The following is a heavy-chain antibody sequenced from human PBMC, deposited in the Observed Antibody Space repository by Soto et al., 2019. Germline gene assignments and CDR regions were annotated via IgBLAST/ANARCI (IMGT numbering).Heavy chain of an antibody. CDR1: GGTFSGYV. D-gene: IGHD3-16*01. Sequence: QLVQSGSEVKKPGSSVKVSCQASGGTFSGYVVTWVRQAPGQGLEWMGEFVTLFGTTNYAQRFSGRITITAEESKSTAYMELRTLRSKDAAVYYCATHGLGVSSPPYFDNWGQGTLVTVSS. V-gene: IGHV1-69*01. CDR2: FVTLFGTT. J-gene: IGHJ4*02. CDR3: ATHGLGVSSPPYFDN.